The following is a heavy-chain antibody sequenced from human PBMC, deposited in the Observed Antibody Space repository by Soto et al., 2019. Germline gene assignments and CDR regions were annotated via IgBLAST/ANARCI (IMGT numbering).Heavy chain of an antibody. J-gene: IGHJ6*02. CDR1: GGTFSSYA. CDR2: IIPIFGTA. V-gene: IGHV1-69*01. Sequence: QVQLVQSGAEVKKPGSSVKVSCKASGGTFSSYAISWVRQAPGQGLEWMGGIIPIFGTANYAQKFQGRVTITADESTSIAYRQLRSLRSEDSAVYYCVRDGQYCANGVCFSGQRNYYYYGMDVWGQGTTVTVSS. D-gene: IGHD2-8*01. CDR3: VRDGQYCANGVCFSGQRNYYYYGMDV.